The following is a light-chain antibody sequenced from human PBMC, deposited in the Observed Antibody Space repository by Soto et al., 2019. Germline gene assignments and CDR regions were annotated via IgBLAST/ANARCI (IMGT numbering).Light chain of an antibody. CDR3: CSYAGTSGAHWV. Sequence: QSALTQPASVSGSPGQSITISCTGTNSDVGSYNLVSWYQHHPGKAPKLMVYEGSRRPSGVSNRFSGSKSGNTASLTISRLQAEDEADYFCCSYAGTSGAHWVFGGGTKLTVL. J-gene: IGLJ3*02. V-gene: IGLV2-23*01. CDR2: EGS. CDR1: NSDVGSYNL.